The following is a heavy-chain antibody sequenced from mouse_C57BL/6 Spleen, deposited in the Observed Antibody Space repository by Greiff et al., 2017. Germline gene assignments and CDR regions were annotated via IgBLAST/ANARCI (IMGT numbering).Heavy chain of an antibody. CDR1: GYTFTSYW. CDR3: ARGVTTVSGYFDV. D-gene: IGHD1-1*01. CDR2: IDPSDSYT. Sequence: QVQLKQPGAELVMPGASVKLSCKASGYTFTSYWMHWVKQRPGQGLEWIGEIDPSDSYTNYNQKFKGKSTLTVDKSSSTAYMQLSSLKSEDSAVFSCARGVTTVSGYFDVWGTGTTVTVSS. J-gene: IGHJ1*03. V-gene: IGHV1-69*01.